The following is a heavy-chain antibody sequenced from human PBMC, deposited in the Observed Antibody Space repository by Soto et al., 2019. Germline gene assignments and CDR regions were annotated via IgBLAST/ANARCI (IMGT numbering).Heavy chain of an antibody. V-gene: IGHV2-26*01. CDR3: ARMNVDSYQFYYAMDV. Sequence: SGPTLVNPTQTLTLTCTVSGFSLTTGKMGVSWIRQPPGKALEWLAHIFSDNERSYSTSLQGRLTISKDTSGSQVVLSMTNVDPVDTATYYCARMNVDSYQFYYAMDVWGQGTTVTVSS. D-gene: IGHD4-17*01. CDR2: IFSDNER. CDR1: GFSLTTGKMG. J-gene: IGHJ6*02.